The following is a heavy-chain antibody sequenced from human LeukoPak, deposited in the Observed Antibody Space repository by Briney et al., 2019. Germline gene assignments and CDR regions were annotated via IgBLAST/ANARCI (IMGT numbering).Heavy chain of an antibody. V-gene: IGHV3-33*08. D-gene: IGHD4-11*01. CDR2: IWSDSTNR. CDR1: GFTFSSYA. CDR3: ARDAQRGFDYSNSLKN. J-gene: IGHJ4*01. Sequence: GRSLRLSCAASGFTFSSYAMHWVRQAPGKGLEWVAVIWSDSTNRFYADSVKGRFTISRDNSQNTVFLQMNSLRVNDTAIYYCARDAQRGFDYSNSLKNWGRGTLVTVSS.